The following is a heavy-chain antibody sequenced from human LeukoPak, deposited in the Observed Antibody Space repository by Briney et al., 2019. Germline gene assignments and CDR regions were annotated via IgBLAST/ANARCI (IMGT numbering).Heavy chain of an antibody. J-gene: IGHJ4*02. Sequence: GGSLRLSCAASGFTFSSYGMSWVRQAPGKGLEWVSAISGSGGSTYYADSVKGRFTISRDNSKNTLYLQMNSLRAEDTAVYYCARRSRDGWYFDYWGQGTLVTVSS. D-gene: IGHD5-24*01. V-gene: IGHV3-23*01. CDR1: GFTFSSYG. CDR3: ARRSRDGWYFDY. CDR2: ISGSGGST.